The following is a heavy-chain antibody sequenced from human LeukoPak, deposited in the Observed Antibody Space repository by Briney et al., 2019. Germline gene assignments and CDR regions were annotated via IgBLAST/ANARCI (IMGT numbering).Heavy chain of an antibody. V-gene: IGHV3-33*01. Sequence: GGPLRLSCAASGFTFSSYGMHWVRQAPGKGLEWVAVVWYDGSNKYYADSVKGRFTISRDNSKNTLYLQMNSLRAEDTAVYYCARDLITMVRGVIKGRDRNYYYYGMDVWGKGTTVTVSS. CDR3: ARDLITMVRGVIKGRDRNYYYYGMDV. D-gene: IGHD3-10*01. CDR2: VWYDGSNK. J-gene: IGHJ6*04. CDR1: GFTFSSYG.